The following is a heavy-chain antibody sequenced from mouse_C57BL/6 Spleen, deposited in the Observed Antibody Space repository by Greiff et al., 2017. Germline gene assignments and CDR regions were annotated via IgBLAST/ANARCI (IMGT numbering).Heavy chain of an antibody. Sequence: LQLKESGAELVKPGASVKLSCTASGFNIKDYYMHWVKQRTEQGLEWIGRIDPEDGDTKYAPKFQGKATMTADTSSNTAYLQLSSLTSEDTAVYYCARAYYSNPFDYRGQGATLTVSS. J-gene: IGHJ2*01. CDR1: GFNIKDYY. CDR2: IDPEDGDT. CDR3: ARAYYSNPFDY. D-gene: IGHD2-5*01. V-gene: IGHV14-2*01.